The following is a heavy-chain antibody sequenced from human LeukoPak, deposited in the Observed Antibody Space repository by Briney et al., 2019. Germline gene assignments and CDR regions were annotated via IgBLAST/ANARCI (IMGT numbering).Heavy chain of an antibody. J-gene: IGHJ6*02. CDR3: ARGREAAAGYGMDV. V-gene: IGHV4-34*01. Sequence: PSETLSLTCAVYGGSFSGYYWSWIRQPPGKGLEWIGEINHSGSTNYNPSLKSRVTISVDTSKNQFSLKLSSVTAADTAVYYCARGREAAAGYGMDVWGQGTTVTVSS. CDR2: INHSGST. CDR1: GGSFSGYY. D-gene: IGHD6-13*01.